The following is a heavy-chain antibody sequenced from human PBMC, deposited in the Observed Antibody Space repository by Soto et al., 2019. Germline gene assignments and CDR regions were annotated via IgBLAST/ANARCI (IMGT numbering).Heavy chain of an antibody. CDR3: AREGLWSYYFDY. Sequence: ASVKVSCKASGYTFTSYYMHWVRQAPGQGLEWMGIINPSGGSTSYAQKFQGRVTMTRDTSTSTVYMELSRLRSDDTAVYYCAREGLWSYYFDYWGQGTLVTVSS. CDR1: GYTFTSYY. CDR2: INPSGGST. V-gene: IGHV1-46*01. J-gene: IGHJ4*02. D-gene: IGHD5-18*01.